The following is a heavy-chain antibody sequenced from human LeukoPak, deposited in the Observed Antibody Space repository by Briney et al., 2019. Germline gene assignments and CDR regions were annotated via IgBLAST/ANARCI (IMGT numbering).Heavy chain of an antibody. J-gene: IGHJ4*02. CDR3: ARGRAMVRGVIRSAFDY. Sequence: RASVKVSCKASGGTFSSYAISWVRQAPGQGLEWMGGIIPIFGTANYAQKFQGRVTITADESTSTAYMELSSLRSEDTAVYYCARGRAMVRGVIRSAFDYWGQGTLVTVSS. V-gene: IGHV1-69*13. D-gene: IGHD3-10*01. CDR2: IIPIFGTA. CDR1: GGTFSSYA.